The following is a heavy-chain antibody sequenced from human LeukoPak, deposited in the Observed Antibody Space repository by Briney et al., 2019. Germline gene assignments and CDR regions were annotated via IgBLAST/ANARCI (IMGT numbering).Heavy chain of an antibody. Sequence: GGSLRLSCAASGFTFSRFPMQWVRQAPGKGLEYVSTINSDGGYEYYANSVKGRFTISRDNSKNTLYLQMSSLRAEDTAVYYCVNRGGLLLYFIYWGQGTLVTVSS. D-gene: IGHD3-22*01. CDR2: INSDGGYE. CDR1: GFTFSRFP. J-gene: IGHJ4*02. CDR3: VNRGGLLLYFIY. V-gene: IGHV3-64*01.